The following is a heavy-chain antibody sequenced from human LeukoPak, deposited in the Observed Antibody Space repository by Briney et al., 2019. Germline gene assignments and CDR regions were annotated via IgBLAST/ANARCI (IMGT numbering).Heavy chain of an antibody. J-gene: IGHJ3*02. D-gene: IGHD1-26*01. CDR2: IFYSGST. V-gene: IGHV4-39*07. Sequence: KSSETPSLTCTVSGGSISTSSYYWGWVRQPPGKGLEWIGNIFYSGSTYYSPSLKSRVTISLDTSRNQFSLKLNSVTAADTAVYYCARAPASGSYTSSRSYAFDIWGQGTMVTVSS. CDR1: GGSISTSSYY. CDR3: ARAPASGSYTSSRSYAFDI.